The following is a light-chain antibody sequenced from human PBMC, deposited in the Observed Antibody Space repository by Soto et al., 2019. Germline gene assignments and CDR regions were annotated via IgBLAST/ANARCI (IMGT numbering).Light chain of an antibody. CDR3: QQRNSWPPIT. CDR2: DAS. Sequence: EIVMTQSPATLSVSPGESSTLSCRASQSVSTYLAWYQQKPGQAPRLLIYDASNRVTGIPARFRGSGSGTDFTLTISSLEPEDFAVYYCQQRNSWPPITFGQGTRLEIK. CDR1: QSVSTY. J-gene: IGKJ5*01. V-gene: IGKV3-11*01.